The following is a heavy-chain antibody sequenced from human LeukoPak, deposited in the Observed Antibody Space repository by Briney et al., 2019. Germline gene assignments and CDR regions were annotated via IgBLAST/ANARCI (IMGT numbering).Heavy chain of an antibody. V-gene: IGHV3-7*01. CDR2: IKHDGSET. CDR3: ARGAGRFGAACSEPDY. D-gene: IGHD2-21*02. CDR1: GFTFSSTW. Sequence: PGGSLRLSCAASGFTFSSTWMSWVRQAPGKGLEWVAYIKHDGSETNYVDSVKGRFTVSRDNAQKSLYLQMNSRRVEGTAVYYSARGAGRFGAACSEPDYWGQGSLVTVSS. J-gene: IGHJ4*02.